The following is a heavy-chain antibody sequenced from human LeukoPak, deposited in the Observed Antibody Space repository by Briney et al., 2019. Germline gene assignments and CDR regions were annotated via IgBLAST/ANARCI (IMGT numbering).Heavy chain of an antibody. V-gene: IGHV3-23*01. CDR3: AKALPGTLNGFDY. Sequence: GGSLRLSCAASGFTFDTYAMSWVRQAPGKGLEWISVISGRGGFTYYADSVKGRFTISRDTSNYTIYLQMNSLRADDTAVYYCAKALPGTLNGFDYWGQGTLVTVSS. J-gene: IGHJ4*02. CDR1: GFTFDTYA. CDR2: ISGRGGFT. D-gene: IGHD6-13*01.